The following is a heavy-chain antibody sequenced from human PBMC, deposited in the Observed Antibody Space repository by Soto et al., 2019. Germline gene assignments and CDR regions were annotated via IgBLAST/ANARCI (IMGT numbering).Heavy chain of an antibody. Sequence: QVQLVQSGAEVKKPGSSVKVSCKASGGTFTSFAVSWVRQAPGQGLEWMGGIIPISGTAHYAQKFQGRVTITAXXXXXXAXMXQXXXXXXXXXXXXXXXGCSSPSCYYGLDRDWGQGTLVTVSS. CDR3: XXGCSSPSCYYGLDRD. D-gene: IGHD2-2*01. J-gene: IGHJ4*02. CDR1: GGTFTSFA. CDR2: IIPISGTA. V-gene: IGHV1-69*01.